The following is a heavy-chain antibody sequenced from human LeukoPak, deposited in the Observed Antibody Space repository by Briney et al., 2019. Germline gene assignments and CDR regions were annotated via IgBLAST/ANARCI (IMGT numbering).Heavy chain of an antibody. CDR2: ISYDGSNK. Sequence: PGRSLRLSCAASGFTFSSYAMQWVRQAPGKGLEWVAVISYDGSNKYYADSVKGRFTISRDNSKNTLYLQMNSLRAEDTAVYYCASGYDSSGYYYERGDYWGQGTLVTVSS. J-gene: IGHJ4*02. CDR1: GFTFSSYA. D-gene: IGHD3-22*01. V-gene: IGHV3-30-3*01. CDR3: ASGYDSSGYYYERGDY.